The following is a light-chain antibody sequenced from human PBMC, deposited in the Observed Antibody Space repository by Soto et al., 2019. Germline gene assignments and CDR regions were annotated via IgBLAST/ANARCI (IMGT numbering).Light chain of an antibody. CDR1: SSDVGGYNY. Sequence: QSALTQPAAVSGSPGQSITISCTGTSSDVGGYNYVSWYQQHPGKAPKRMIYDVSNRPSGVSNRFSGSKSGNTASLTISGLQAEDAAEYYCSSYTSSSTPPVVFGGGTKLTVL. CDR3: SSYTSSSTPPVV. V-gene: IGLV2-14*01. CDR2: DVS. J-gene: IGLJ2*01.